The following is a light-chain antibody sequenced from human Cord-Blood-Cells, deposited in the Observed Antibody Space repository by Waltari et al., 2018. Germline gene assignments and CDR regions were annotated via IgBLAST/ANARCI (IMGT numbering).Light chain of an antibody. CDR1: QSVSSY. V-gene: IGKV3-11*01. CDR2: DAS. CDR3: QQRSNWPYT. Sequence: EIVLTQSPATLSLSPGDRAPLSCRASQSVSSYLAWYQQKPGQAPRLLIYDASNRATGIPARFSGSGSGTDFTLTISSLEPEDFAVYYCQQRSNWPYTFGQGTKLEIK. J-gene: IGKJ2*01.